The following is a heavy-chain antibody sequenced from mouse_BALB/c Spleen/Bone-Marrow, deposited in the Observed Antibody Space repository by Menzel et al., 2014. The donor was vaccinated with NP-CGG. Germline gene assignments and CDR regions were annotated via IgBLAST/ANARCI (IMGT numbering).Heavy chain of an antibody. CDR3: ARGVHDFSLDY. D-gene: IGHD2-4*01. J-gene: IGHJ4*01. V-gene: IGHV1-69*01. CDR1: GYTFSDNW. CDR2: IDTSDSYT. Sequence: QVQLQQSGAELGMPGASVKMSCKASGYTFSDNWIYWVKQRPGQGLEWIRAIDTSDSYTNYNQKFMGKASLTVDASSSTAYVQVSSLTSDDSAVYYCARGVHDFSLDYWGQGTSVTVSS.